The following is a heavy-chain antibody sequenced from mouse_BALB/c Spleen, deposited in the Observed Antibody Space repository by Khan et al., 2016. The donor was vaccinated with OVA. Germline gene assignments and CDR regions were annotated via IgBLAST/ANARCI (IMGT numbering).Heavy chain of an antibody. CDR3: ARSSDGYYPLAD. CDR1: GYAFTTYN. CDR2: IDPYNGGT. J-gene: IGHJ3*01. D-gene: IGHD2-3*01. V-gene: IGHV1S135*01. Sequence: EVQLQESGPELVRPGASVKVSCKASGYAFTTYNIYWVKQSHGKSLEWIGYIDPYNGGTNYNQNFKDKATLTVDKSSSAAYMHLDSLPSEDSVVYFCARSSDGYYPLADWGQGTLVTVSA.